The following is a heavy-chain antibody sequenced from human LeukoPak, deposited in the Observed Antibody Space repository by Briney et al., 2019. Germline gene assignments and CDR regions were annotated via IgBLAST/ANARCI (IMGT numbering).Heavy chain of an antibody. CDR3: ARVGPSYYYYYMDA. J-gene: IGHJ6*03. CDR1: GFTFSSYG. Sequence: GGSLRLSCAASGFTFSSYGMHWVRQAPGKRLEWVAFIRYDGSNKYYADSVKGRFTISRDNDKKLVFLQMNSLRVDDTAVYYCARVGPSYYYYYMDAWGNGTTVIVSS. V-gene: IGHV3-30*02. CDR2: IRYDGSNK.